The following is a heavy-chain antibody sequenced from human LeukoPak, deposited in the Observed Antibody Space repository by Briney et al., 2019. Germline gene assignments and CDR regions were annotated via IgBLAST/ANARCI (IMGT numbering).Heavy chain of an antibody. V-gene: IGHV3-7*02. CDR1: GFMFSDYW. D-gene: IGHD3-10*02. CDR3: ASGTSYYVQ. CDR2: IKQDGSEK. Sequence: SGGSLRLSCAASGFMFSDYWMTWVRQAPGKGLEWVANIKQDGSEKYYVDSVKGRLTISRDNAKNSLYQQMNSLRTEDTAVYYCASGTSYYVQWGQGTLVTVSS. J-gene: IGHJ4*02.